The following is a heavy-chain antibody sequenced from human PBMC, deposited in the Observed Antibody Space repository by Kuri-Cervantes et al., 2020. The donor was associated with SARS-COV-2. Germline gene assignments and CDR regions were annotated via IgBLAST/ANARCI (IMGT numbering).Heavy chain of an antibody. CDR3: AKGISWFGELNIGVPYYYGMDV. Sequence: GGSLRLSCAPSGFTFSIYAMNWVRQGPRKGLEWVSGISGSGATTYYADSVKGRFTISRDNSKNTLYLQMNSLRAEDTAVYYCAKGISWFGELNIGVPYYYGMDVWGQGTTVTVSS. CDR1: GFTFSIYA. V-gene: IGHV3-23*01. CDR2: ISGSGATT. J-gene: IGHJ6*02. D-gene: IGHD3-10*01.